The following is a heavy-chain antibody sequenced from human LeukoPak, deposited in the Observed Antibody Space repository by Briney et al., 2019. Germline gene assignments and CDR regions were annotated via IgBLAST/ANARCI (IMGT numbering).Heavy chain of an antibody. CDR3: ARDPEMVRGVITNYYYGMDV. V-gene: IGHV3-33*01. D-gene: IGHD3-10*01. J-gene: IGHJ6*04. CDR2: IWYDGSNK. CDR1: GFTFSSYG. Sequence: PGGSLRLSCAASGFTFSSYGMHWVRQAPGKGLEWVAVIWYDGSNKYYADSVKGRFTISRDNSKNTPYRQMNSLRAEDTAVYYCARDPEMVRGVITNYYYGMDVWGKGTTVTVSS.